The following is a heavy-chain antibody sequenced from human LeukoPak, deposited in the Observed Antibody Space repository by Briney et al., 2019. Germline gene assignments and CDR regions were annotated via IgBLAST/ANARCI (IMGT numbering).Heavy chain of an antibody. V-gene: IGHV4-34*01. CDR1: GGSFSGYY. J-gene: IGHJ4*02. D-gene: IGHD5-18*01. Sequence: PSETLSLTCAVYGGSFSGYYWSWLRQPPGKGLEWIGEINHSGSTNYNPSLKSRVTISVDTSKNQFSLKLSSVTAADTAVYYCARRSEDTAIRYYFDYWGQGTLVTVSS. CDR3: ARRSEDTAIRYYFDY. CDR2: INHSGST.